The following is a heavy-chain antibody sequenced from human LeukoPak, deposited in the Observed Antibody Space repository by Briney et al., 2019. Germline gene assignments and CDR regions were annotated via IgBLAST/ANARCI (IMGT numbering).Heavy chain of an antibody. V-gene: IGHV1-2*02. CDR2: INPNSGGT. D-gene: IGHD6-13*01. CDR3: ARFEAIAAAADDAFDI. Sequence: ASVKVSCKASGCTFTCYYMHWVRQAPGQGLEWMGWINPNSGGTNYAQKFQGRVTMTRDTSISTAYMELSRLRSDDTAVYYCARFEAIAAAADDAFDIWGQGTMVTVSS. CDR1: GCTFTCYY. J-gene: IGHJ3*02.